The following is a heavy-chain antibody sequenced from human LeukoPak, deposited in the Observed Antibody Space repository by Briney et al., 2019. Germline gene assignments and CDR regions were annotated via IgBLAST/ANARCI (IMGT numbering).Heavy chain of an antibody. Sequence: EGSLRLSCAASGFTFSSYWMTWVRQAPGKGLAWVANIKQDGSAKYYMDSVKGRFTISRDNAKNSLYLQMNSLGVEDTAVYYCARVNPLMAPGAVDIWGQGTKVAVSS. CDR2: IKQDGSAK. CDR1: GFTFSSYW. D-gene: IGHD2-8*01. CDR3: ARVNPLMAPGAVDI. V-gene: IGHV3-7*01. J-gene: IGHJ3*02.